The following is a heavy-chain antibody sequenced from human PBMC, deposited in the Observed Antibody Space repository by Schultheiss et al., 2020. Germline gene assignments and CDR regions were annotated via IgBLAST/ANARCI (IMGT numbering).Heavy chain of an antibody. V-gene: IGHV3-NL1*01. J-gene: IGHJ6*02. CDR1: GFTFSSYA. D-gene: IGHD3-16*01. CDR2: IYSGGST. CDR3: ARAGELLGYYYGMDV. Sequence: GGSLRLSCAASGFTFSSYAMHWVRQAPGKGLEWVSVIYSGGSTYYADSVKGRFTISRDNSKNTLYLQMNSLRAEDTAVYYCARAGELLGYYYGMDVWGQGST.